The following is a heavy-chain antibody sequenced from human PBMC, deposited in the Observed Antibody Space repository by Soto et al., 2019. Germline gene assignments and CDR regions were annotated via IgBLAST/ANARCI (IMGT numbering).Heavy chain of an antibody. Sequence: GESLKISCKGSGYSFTSYWIGWVRQMPGKGLEWMGIIYPGDSDTRYSPSFQGQVTISADKSISTAYLQWSSLKASDTAMYYCARHGSRDIVVVPAALKYYYYGMDVWGQGTTVTVSS. CDR2: IYPGDSDT. D-gene: IGHD2-2*01. CDR1: GYSFTSYW. J-gene: IGHJ6*02. CDR3: ARHGSRDIVVVPAALKYYYYGMDV. V-gene: IGHV5-51*01.